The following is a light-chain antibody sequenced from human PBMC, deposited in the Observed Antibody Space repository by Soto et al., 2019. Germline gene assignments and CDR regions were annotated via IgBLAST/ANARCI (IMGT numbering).Light chain of an antibody. V-gene: IGKV1-39*01. CDR3: RQSYNTPRT. Sequence: DIPMTQSPSSLSASVGDRVTMACRASQTISNYVNWYQQKPGKAPNLLIFGASGLQSGVPSRFTGSRSGTDFTLTINGLQPEDFATYYCRQSYNTPRTFGQGTKVEIK. J-gene: IGKJ1*01. CDR2: GAS. CDR1: QTISNY.